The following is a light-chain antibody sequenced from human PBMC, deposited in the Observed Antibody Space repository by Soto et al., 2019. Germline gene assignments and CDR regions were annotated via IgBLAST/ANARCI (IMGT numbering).Light chain of an antibody. CDR2: GVS. V-gene: IGKV3D-20*02. J-gene: IGKJ4*01. CDR1: QSVTSNY. Sequence: EVVMTQSPATLSVSPGERATLSCRASQSVTSNYLAWYQQKPGQAPRLLIYGVSSRATGVPDRFSGSGSGTDFTLTISRLEPEDFAVYYCQQRANWPQGFTFGGGTKVEIK. CDR3: QQRANWPQGFT.